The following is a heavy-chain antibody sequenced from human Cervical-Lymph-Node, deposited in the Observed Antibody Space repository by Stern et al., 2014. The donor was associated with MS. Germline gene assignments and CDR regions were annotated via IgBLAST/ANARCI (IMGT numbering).Heavy chain of an antibody. Sequence: QVQLVQSGPEVKKPGASVRVSCKGFGYTFSSYGISWVRQTPGQGLEWMGWISGYKGNTNYAQKFQDRVTMTTDTSTSIAYLELRSLRSDDTAFYYCARGYIMDVWGQGTTVTVSS. D-gene: IGHD5-24*01. J-gene: IGHJ6*02. CDR2: ISGYKGNT. V-gene: IGHV1-18*01. CDR1: GYTFSSYG. CDR3: ARGYIMDV.